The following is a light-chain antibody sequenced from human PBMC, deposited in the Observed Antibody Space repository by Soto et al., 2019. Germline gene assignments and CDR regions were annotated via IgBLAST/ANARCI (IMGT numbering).Light chain of an antibody. V-gene: IGLV2-14*01. J-gene: IGLJ2*01. Sequence: QSVLTHPASVSGSPGQSITISCTGTSSDVGGYNYVSWYQQHPGKAPKLMIYDVSNRPSGVSNRFSGSKSGNTASLTISGLQAEEEADYYCSSYTSSSTPVVFGGGTKLTVL. CDR3: SSYTSSSTPVV. CDR1: SSDVGGYNY. CDR2: DVS.